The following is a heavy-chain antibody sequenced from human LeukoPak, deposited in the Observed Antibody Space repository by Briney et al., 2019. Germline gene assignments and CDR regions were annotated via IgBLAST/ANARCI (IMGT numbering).Heavy chain of an antibody. Sequence: ALVKVSCKASGYTFTSYDINWVRQATGQGLEWMGWMNPNSGNTGYAQKFQGRVTMTRNTSISTAYMELSSLRSEDTAVYYCARVYSSGWYSNLYFDYWGQGTLVTVSS. J-gene: IGHJ4*02. V-gene: IGHV1-8*01. D-gene: IGHD6-19*01. CDR3: ARVYSSGWYSNLYFDY. CDR1: GYTFTSYD. CDR2: MNPNSGNT.